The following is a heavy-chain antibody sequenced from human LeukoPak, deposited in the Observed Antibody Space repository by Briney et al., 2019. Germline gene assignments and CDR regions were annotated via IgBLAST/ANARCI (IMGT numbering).Heavy chain of an antibody. J-gene: IGHJ4*02. CDR3: ARAPATAIPEGPFDY. CDR1: GGTFISYA. Sequence: GASVKVSCKASGGTFISYAISWVRQAPGQGLEWMGGIIPIFGTANYAQKFQGRVTITADESTSTAYMELSSLRSEDTAVYYCARAPATAIPEGPFDYWGQGTLVTVSS. D-gene: IGHD2-2*02. V-gene: IGHV1-69*13. CDR2: IIPIFGTA.